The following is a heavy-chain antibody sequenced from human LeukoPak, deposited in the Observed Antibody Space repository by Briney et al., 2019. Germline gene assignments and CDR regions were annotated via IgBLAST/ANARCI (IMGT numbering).Heavy chain of an antibody. CDR3: ARDLKRGSYWGDYYYYGMDV. Sequence: SETLSLTCTVSGGSISSYYWSWIRQPPGKGLEWIGYIYYSGSTNYNPSLKSRVTISVDTSKNQFSLKLSSVTAADTAVYYCARDLKRGSYWGDYYYYGMDVWGQGTTVTVSS. D-gene: IGHD1-26*01. V-gene: IGHV4-59*01. CDR2: IYYSGST. J-gene: IGHJ6*02. CDR1: GGSISSYY.